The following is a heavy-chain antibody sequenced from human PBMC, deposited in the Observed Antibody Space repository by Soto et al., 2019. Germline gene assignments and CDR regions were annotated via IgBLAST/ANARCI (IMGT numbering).Heavy chain of an antibody. D-gene: IGHD2-8*01. CDR2: INPNSGGT. V-gene: IGHV1-2*02. CDR3: ARERYCTTTGYSSD. Sequence: ASVKVSCKASGYTFSDYYIHWVRQAPGQGLEWMGWINPNSGGTNSAEQFQDRVTMTRDTSISTAHMELRRLRSDDTAVYYCARERYCTTTGYSSDWGPGTQVTVSS. CDR1: GYTFSDYY. J-gene: IGHJ4*02.